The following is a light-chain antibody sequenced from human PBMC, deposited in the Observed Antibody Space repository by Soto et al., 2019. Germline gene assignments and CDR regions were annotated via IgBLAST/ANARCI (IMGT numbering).Light chain of an antibody. CDR2: DIS. CDR3: QQYGSSPPIT. V-gene: IGKV3-20*01. CDR1: QSLTNPY. Sequence: ENVLTQSPGTLSLSPGDIATLFFKAKQSLTNPYIAWYQQKPGQAPRLLIYDISSRATGIPDRFSGSGSGTDFTLTISRLEPEDFAVYYCQQYGSSPPITFGQGTRLEIK. J-gene: IGKJ5*01.